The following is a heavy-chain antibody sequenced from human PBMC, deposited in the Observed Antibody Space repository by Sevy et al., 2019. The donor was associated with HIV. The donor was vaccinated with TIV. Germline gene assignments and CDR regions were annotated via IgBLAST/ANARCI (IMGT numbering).Heavy chain of an antibody. J-gene: IGHJ4*02. D-gene: IGHD2-2*02. CDR3: AREREYCSSTSCYTFLDY. CDR2: IYYSGST. Sequence: SETLSLTCTVSGGSISSYYWSWIRQPPGKGLEWIGYIYYSGSTNYNPSLKSRVTISVDTSKNQFSLKLSSVTAADTAVYYCAREREYCSSTSCYTFLDYWGQGTLVTVSS. V-gene: IGHV4-59*01. CDR1: GGSISSYY.